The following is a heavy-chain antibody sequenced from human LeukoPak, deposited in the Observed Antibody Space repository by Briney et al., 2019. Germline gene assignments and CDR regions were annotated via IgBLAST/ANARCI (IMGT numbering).Heavy chain of an antibody. Sequence: PSETLSLTCTVSGGSISSRSDYWGWIRQPPGKGLEWIGEINHSGSTNYNPSLKSRVTISVDTSKNQFSLKMSSVTAADTAVYYCARGFRYCSGGSCRIWGQGTLVTVSS. J-gene: IGHJ4*02. CDR2: INHSGST. CDR1: GGSISSRSDY. D-gene: IGHD2-15*01. CDR3: ARGFRYCSGGSCRI. V-gene: IGHV4-39*07.